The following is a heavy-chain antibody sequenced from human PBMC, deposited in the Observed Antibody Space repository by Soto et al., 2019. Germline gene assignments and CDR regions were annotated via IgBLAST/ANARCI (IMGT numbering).Heavy chain of an antibody. CDR2: FFYSGTT. D-gene: IGHD2-8*01. CDR3: ARHPVPNFPYYYYGLDV. J-gene: IGHJ6*02. Sequence: PSETLSLTCTVSGGSISSYYWGWIRQPPGKGLEWIGSFFYSGTTYYSPSLKSRVTISVDTSKNQFSLTLSSVTAADTAVYYCARHPVPNFPYYYYGLDVWGQGTTVTVSS. CDR1: GGSISSYY. V-gene: IGHV4-39*01.